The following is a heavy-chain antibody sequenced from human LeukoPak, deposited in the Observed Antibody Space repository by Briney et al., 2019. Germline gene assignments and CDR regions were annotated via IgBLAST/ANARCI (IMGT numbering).Heavy chain of an antibody. J-gene: IGHJ5*02. CDR2: IYYSGSP. CDR1: GGSISSSSYY. D-gene: IGHD3-3*01. CDR3: ARDLVYDFWSGYYDNWFDP. V-gene: IGHV4-39*07. Sequence: SETLSLTCTVSGGSISSSSYYWGWIRQPPGKGLEWIGSIYYSGSPYYNPSPKSRVTISVDTSKNQFSLKLSSVTAADTAVYYCARDLVYDFWSGYYDNWFDPWGQGTLVTVSS.